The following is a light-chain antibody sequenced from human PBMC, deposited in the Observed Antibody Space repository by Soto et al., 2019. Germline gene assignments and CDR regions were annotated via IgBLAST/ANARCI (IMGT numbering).Light chain of an antibody. V-gene: IGKV3-20*01. CDR3: EQYGGSHSRYT. Sequence: EIVLTQSPGTLSLSPGERAILSCRASQSVRSNYLAWYHQKPGQAPRLLIYGASRRATGIPDRFSGSGSGTDFTLTISRLEPEDSAVYFCEQYGGSHSRYTFGQGTKLE. CDR1: QSVRSNY. J-gene: IGKJ2*01. CDR2: GAS.